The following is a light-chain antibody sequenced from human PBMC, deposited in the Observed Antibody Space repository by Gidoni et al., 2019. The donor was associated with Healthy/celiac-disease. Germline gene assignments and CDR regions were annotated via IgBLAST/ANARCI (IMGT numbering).Light chain of an antibody. CDR3: GTWDSSLSSWV. Sequence: QSVFTQPPSVSAAPRQQITISCSGSSSNIGHNYVSWYQHLPGTAPKLLIYDNNKRPSGIPDRFSGSKSGTSATLGITGLQTGDEADYYCGTWDSSLSSWVFGGGTKLTVL. CDR1: SSNIGHNY. J-gene: IGLJ3*02. V-gene: IGLV1-51*01. CDR2: DNN.